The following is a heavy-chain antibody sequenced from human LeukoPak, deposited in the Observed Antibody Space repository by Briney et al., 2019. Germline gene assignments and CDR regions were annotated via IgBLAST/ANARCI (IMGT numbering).Heavy chain of an antibody. Sequence: PGGSLRLSCAASGFTFSSYDMHWVRQATGKGLEWVSAIGTAGDTYYPGSVKGRFTISRENAKNSLYLQMNSLRAGDTAVYYCVQGNSGNYELDYWGQGTLVTVSS. V-gene: IGHV3-13*01. J-gene: IGHJ4*02. CDR3: VQGNSGNYELDY. D-gene: IGHD1-26*01. CDR1: GFTFSSYD. CDR2: IGTAGDT.